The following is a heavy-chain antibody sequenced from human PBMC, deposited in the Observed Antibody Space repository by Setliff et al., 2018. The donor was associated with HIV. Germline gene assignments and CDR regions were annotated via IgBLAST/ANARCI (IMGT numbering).Heavy chain of an antibody. Sequence: ASVKVSCKASGYTFTGYYVHWVRQAPGQGPEWMGWINPNSSDTNYAQKFQGRVSMTRDTSIFTAYMELSRLRSDDTAVYYCARGAVDDDYFEYWGQGTLVTVSS. J-gene: IGHJ4*02. D-gene: IGHD2-15*01. V-gene: IGHV1-2*02. CDR1: GYTFTGYY. CDR3: ARGAVDDDYFEY. CDR2: INPNSSDT.